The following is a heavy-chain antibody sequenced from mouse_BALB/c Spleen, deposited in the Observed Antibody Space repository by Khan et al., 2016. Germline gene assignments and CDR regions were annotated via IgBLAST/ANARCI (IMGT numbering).Heavy chain of an antibody. CDR3: ARLEHI. Sequence: VQLQESGPGLVAPSPSLSITCTVSGFSLTSYGVHWVRQPPGKGLEWLGVIWAGGSKNYNSDLMSRLSISKDNSKSQVVFIMNSLQTDDTTMYYCARLEHIGGKGTTLTVSS. CDR1: GFSLTSYG. CDR2: IWAGGSK. D-gene: IGHD1-3*01. J-gene: IGHJ2*01. V-gene: IGHV2-9*02.